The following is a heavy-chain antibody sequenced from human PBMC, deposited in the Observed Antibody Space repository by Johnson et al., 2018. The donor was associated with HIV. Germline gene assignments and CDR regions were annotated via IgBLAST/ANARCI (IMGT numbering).Heavy chain of an antibody. V-gene: IGHV3-30*04. D-gene: IGHD3-22*01. CDR1: GFTFNTYA. Sequence: QVQLVESGGGVVQPGRSLRLSCAASGFTFNTYAMHWVRQAPGTGLEWVAVVSYDGSERYYADSVKGRFTISRDSSKNTLYLQMNRLRAEDTAVYYCARGSRYTYDNDDAHLLHAFDIWDQGTMVTVSS. CDR2: VSYDGSER. CDR3: ARGSRYTYDNDDAHLLHAFDI. J-gene: IGHJ3*02.